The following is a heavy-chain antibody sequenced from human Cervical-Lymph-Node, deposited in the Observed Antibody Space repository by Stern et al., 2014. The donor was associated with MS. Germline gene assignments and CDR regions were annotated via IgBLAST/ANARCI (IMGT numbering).Heavy chain of an antibody. Sequence: MQLVESGGGVVQPGRSLRLSCAASEFSFSSFGMHWVRQAPGKGLEWVAVIWHDGSNENYSDSVKGRFTISRDNSKNTLYLQMNSLRAEDTAVYYCARSMKPYAMDVWGQGTTVTVSS. V-gene: IGHV3-33*01. CDR1: EFSFSSFG. CDR2: IWHDGSNE. J-gene: IGHJ6*02. CDR3: ARSMKPYAMDV. D-gene: IGHD1-14*01.